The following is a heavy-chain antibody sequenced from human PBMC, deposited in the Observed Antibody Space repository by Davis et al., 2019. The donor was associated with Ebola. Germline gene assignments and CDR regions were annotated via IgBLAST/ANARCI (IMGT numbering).Heavy chain of an antibody. J-gene: IGHJ4*02. V-gene: IGHV3-21*01. CDR3: ARGEYYYDSSGPDVFDY. CDR2: ISSSSSYV. Sequence: GESLKISCAASGFTFSSYSMNWVRQAPGKGLEWVSSISSSSSYVYYADSVKGRFTISRDKAKNSLYLQMNSLRAEDTAVYYCARGEYYYDSSGPDVFDYWGQGTLVTVSS. CDR1: GFTFSSYS. D-gene: IGHD3-22*01.